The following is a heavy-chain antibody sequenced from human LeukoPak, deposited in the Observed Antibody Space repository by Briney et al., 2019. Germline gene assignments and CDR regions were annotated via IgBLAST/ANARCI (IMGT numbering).Heavy chain of an antibody. V-gene: IGHV3-33*08. Sequence: GGSLRLSCVASGFKFTDYAIHWVRQVPGRGLEWVAVVWFDGSYELYADSVKGRFTISRDDSRSTVNLQMESLRAEDTALYYCARDLGGRGVPVYYFDYWGQGTQVTVSS. CDR3: ARDLGGRGVPVYYFDY. CDR1: GFKFTDYA. D-gene: IGHD3-10*01. CDR2: VWFDGSYE. J-gene: IGHJ4*02.